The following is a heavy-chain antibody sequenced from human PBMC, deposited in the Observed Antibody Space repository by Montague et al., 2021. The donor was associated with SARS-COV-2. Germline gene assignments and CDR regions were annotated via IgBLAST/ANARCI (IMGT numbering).Heavy chain of an antibody. CDR1: GFSLSTSKMC. CDR2: IDWSDGK. J-gene: IGHJ5*02. V-gene: IGHV2-70*01. Sequence: PALVKPTQTLTLTCTFSGFSLSTSKMCVSWIRQSPGKALEWLALIDWSDGKYYNTSLKTRLTISDDPSKNQVVLTMTNMDPVDTATYFCARSAPSSGGSCFSDWFDPWGQGTLVIVSS. D-gene: IGHD2-15*01. CDR3: ARSAPSSGGSCFSDWFDP.